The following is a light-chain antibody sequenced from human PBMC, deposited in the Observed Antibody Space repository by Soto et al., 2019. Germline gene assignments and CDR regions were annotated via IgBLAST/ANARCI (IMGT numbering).Light chain of an antibody. J-gene: IGKJ1*01. Sequence: EVMLTQSPGTLSLSPGEIATLSCRASQSVSSNYLAWYQQKSGQAPRLLIYGASNRATGIPDRFSGSGSGTGFTLTIRRLEPEDFAVYYCQQYDTSPRTLGQGTKVDFK. CDR3: QQYDTSPRT. CDR2: GAS. CDR1: QSVSSNY. V-gene: IGKV3-20*01.